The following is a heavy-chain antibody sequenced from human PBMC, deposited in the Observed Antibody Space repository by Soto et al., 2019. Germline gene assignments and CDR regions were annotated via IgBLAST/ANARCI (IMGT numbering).Heavy chain of an antibody. CDR1: GFTFSGSA. Sequence: GGSLRLSCAASGFTFSGSAMHWVRQASGKGLEWVGRIRSKANSYATAYAASVKGRFTISRDDSKNTEYLQMNSLKTKDTAVYYCTRHEAYYDSSGYYFDAFDIWGQGTMVTVSS. D-gene: IGHD3-22*01. CDR3: TRHEAYYDSSGYYFDAFDI. J-gene: IGHJ3*02. V-gene: IGHV3-73*01. CDR2: IRSKANSYAT.